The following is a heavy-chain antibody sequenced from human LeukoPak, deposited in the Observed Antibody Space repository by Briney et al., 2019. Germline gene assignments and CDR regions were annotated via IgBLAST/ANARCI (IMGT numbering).Heavy chain of an antibody. V-gene: IGHV3-11*01. CDR3: ARVGIALTSPFDY. CDR1: GVNFSDYY. CDR2: MSSRGYPT. J-gene: IGHJ4*02. D-gene: IGHD1-1*01. Sequence: GGSLRLSCLASGVNFSDYYMSWVRQAPGKGLEWISYMSSRGYPTYYAESVKGRFTISRDNAKNTLYLQMHNLRTDDTAVYFCARVGIALTSPFDYWGLGTLVAVSS.